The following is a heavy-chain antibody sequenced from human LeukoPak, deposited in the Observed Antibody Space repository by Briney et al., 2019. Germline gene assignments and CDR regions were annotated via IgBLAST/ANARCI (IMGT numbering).Heavy chain of an antibody. CDR2: ISGGGGST. J-gene: IGHJ4*02. Sequence: PGGSLRLSCAASGFTFSSYAMSWVRQAPGKGLQWVSAISGGGGSTYYADSVKGRFTISRDNSKNTLYLQMNSLRAEETAVYYCAKDRVYSSGWSEFDYWGQGTLVTVSS. V-gene: IGHV3-23*01. D-gene: IGHD6-19*01. CDR3: AKDRVYSSGWSEFDY. CDR1: GFTFSSYA.